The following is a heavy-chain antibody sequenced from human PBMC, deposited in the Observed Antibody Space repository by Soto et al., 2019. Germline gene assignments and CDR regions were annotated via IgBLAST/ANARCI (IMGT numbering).Heavy chain of an antibody. Sequence: LSLPCAVYGRAFSGYYWIWIRQHPGKGLEWIGEINHSGSTNYNPSLKSRVTISVDKSKNQFSLKLSSVTAADTAMYYCGYTYGYCALDIWGQGTMVTVSS. CDR1: GRAFSGYY. D-gene: IGHD5-18*01. V-gene: IGHV4-34*01. J-gene: IGHJ3*02. CDR2: INHSGST. CDR3: GYTYGYCALDI.